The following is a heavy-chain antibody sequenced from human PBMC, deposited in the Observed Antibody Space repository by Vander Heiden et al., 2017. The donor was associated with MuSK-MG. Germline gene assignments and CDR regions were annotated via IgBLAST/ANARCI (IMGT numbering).Heavy chain of an antibody. Sequence: QAQLVQSGAEVKKPGSSVKVSCKASGGTFSSYAISWVRQAPGQGREWMGRIIPILDIANYTQKFQGRGTITADKSTRTAYMELSRLRSEDTAVYYCAGAGLFCSGVSCYSGGYFDYWGQVTLVTVSS. CDR3: AGAGLFCSGVSCYSGGYFDY. V-gene: IGHV1-69*04. CDR2: IIPILDIA. J-gene: IGHJ4*02. CDR1: GGTFSSYA. D-gene: IGHD2-15*01.